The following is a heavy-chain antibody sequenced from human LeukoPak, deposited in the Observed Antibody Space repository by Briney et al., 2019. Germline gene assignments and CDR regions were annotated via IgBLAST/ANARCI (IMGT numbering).Heavy chain of an antibody. CDR3: ARHGTIFGVVGTRGWFDP. V-gene: IGHV1-18*01. CDR2: ISTYNGNT. D-gene: IGHD3-3*01. J-gene: IGHJ5*02. CDR1: GYTFISYG. Sequence: ASVKVSCKASGYTFISYGISWVRQAPGQGLEWMGWISTYNGNTNYAQKFQGRVTITRDTSASTAYMELSSLRSEDTAVYYCARHGTIFGVVGTRGWFDPWGQGTLVTVSS.